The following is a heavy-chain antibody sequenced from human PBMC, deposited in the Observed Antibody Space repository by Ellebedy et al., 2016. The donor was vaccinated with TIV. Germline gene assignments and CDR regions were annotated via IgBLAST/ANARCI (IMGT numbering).Heavy chain of an antibody. D-gene: IGHD3-22*01. CDR2: MNPNSGNT. CDR1: RYTFTSYD. CDR3: ARDRALGYYDSSGYYDDRFDP. V-gene: IGHV1-8*01. J-gene: IGHJ5*02. Sequence: ASVKVSXKASRYTFTSYDINWVRQATGQGLEWMGWMNPNSGNTGYAQKFQGRVTMTRNTSISTAYMELSSLRSEDTAVYYCARDRALGYYDSSGYYDDRFDPWGQGTLVTVSS.